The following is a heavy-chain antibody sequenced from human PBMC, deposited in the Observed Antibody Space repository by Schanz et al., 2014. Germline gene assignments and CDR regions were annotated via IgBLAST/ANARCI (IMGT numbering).Heavy chain of an antibody. J-gene: IGHJ4*02. D-gene: IGHD2-21*02. CDR3: AKVQTHTLYGGNSCFDY. Sequence: DVQLAESGGGLVQPGGSLRLSCAASGFTFDNYAMHWVRQAPGKGLEWVSSISWNSGSVAYADSVKGRFTIPRDDAKNSLYLQMNSLRPEDTALYYCAKVQTHTLYGGNSCFDYWGQGTLVTVSS. V-gene: IGHV3-9*01. CDR2: ISWNSGSV. CDR1: GFTFDNYA.